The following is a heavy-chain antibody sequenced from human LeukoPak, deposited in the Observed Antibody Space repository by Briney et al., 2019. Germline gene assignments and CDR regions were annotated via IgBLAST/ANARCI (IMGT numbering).Heavy chain of an antibody. V-gene: IGHV3-7*01. D-gene: IGHD6-13*01. J-gene: IGHJ4*02. Sequence: GGSLRLSCEGSGFTFSNYWMGWVRQAPGKGLEWVANIKQDGSEKYYVDSVKGRFTISRDNAKSSLYLQMNSLRAEDTAVYYCARDGSSSWYDYWGQGTLVTVSS. CDR3: ARDGSSSWYDY. CDR1: GFTFSNYW. CDR2: IKQDGSEK.